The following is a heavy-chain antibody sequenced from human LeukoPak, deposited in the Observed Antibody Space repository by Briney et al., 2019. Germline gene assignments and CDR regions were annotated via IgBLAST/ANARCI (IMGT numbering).Heavy chain of an antibody. Sequence: SETLSLTCTVSGDSISTYYWSWIRQPAGKGLEWIGRIYTSGSTNYNPSLKSRATMSVDMSKNQFSLKLSSVTAADTAVYYCARGWTGGTFDYWGQGTLVTVSS. CDR1: GDSISTYY. CDR3: ARGWTGGTFDY. D-gene: IGHD3/OR15-3a*01. V-gene: IGHV4-4*07. J-gene: IGHJ4*02. CDR2: IYTSGST.